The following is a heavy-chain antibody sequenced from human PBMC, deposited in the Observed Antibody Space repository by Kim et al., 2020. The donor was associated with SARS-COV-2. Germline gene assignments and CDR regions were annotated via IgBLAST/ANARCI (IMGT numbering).Heavy chain of an antibody. V-gene: IGHV3-23*01. J-gene: IGHJ6*02. Sequence: GGSLRLSCVASGFTFSGYAMSWVRQAPGKGLEWVAGISGSGAGTYYAYSVKGRFTISRDNSKNTLYLQMNSLRAEDTAVYYCVTSLKIAVTGSFHHYYGMDVWGQGTTVTVSS. CDR1: GFTFSGYA. CDR2: ISGSGAGT. D-gene: IGHD6-19*01. CDR3: VTSLKIAVTGSFHHYYGMDV.